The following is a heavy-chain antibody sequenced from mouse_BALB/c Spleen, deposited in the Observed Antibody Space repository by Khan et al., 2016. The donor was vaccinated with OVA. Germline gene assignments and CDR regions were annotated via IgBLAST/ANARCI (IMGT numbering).Heavy chain of an antibody. Sequence: VQLQQSGTVLARPGASVKMSCKASGYTFTNYWMHWVKQRPGQGLEWIATIYPGNSDTNYNQKFTGKAKLTAVTSTSTAYMELSSLTNEDSAVYYWRRNGFGNYEIWDYWGQGTTLTVSS. CDR3: RRNGFGNYEIWDY. J-gene: IGHJ2*01. V-gene: IGHV1-5*01. CDR2: IYPGNSDT. D-gene: IGHD2-1*01. CDR1: GYTFTNYW.